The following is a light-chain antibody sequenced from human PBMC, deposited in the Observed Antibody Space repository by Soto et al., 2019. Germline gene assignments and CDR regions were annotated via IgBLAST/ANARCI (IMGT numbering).Light chain of an antibody. J-gene: IGKJ1*01. CDR2: GAS. V-gene: IGKV1-5*01. CDR1: QRVERW. Sequence: DIQMTQSPSTLTASVGDRAIITCRASQRVERWLAWYQQKPGKAPKVLISGASNLESGVPSRFSGSGFGTQFTLTISSLQPDDSATYYCQQYDTNWTFGQGTKVEI. CDR3: QQYDTNWT.